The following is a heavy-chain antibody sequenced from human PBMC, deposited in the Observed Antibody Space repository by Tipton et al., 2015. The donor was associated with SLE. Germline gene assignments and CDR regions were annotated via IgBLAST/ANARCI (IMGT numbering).Heavy chain of an antibody. CDR3: ASAYSSGWFDY. Sequence: TLSLTCTVSGVSINSHYWSWLRQPAGKGLEWIGHIYTSGSTNYNPPLKSRVTISVDTSKNQFSLKLSSVTAADTAVYYCASAYSSGWFDYWGQGTLVTVSS. J-gene: IGHJ4*02. CDR2: IYTSGST. V-gene: IGHV4-4*08. D-gene: IGHD6-19*01. CDR1: GVSINSHY.